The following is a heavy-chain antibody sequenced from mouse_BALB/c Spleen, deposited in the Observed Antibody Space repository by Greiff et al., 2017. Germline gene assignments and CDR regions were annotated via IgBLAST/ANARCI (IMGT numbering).Heavy chain of an antibody. Sequence: EVQLVETGGGLVQPKGSLKLSCAASGFTFNTNAMNWVRQAPGKGLEWVARIRSKSNNYATYYADSVKDRFTISRDDSQSMLYLQMNNLKTEDTAMYYCVRDRGNAWFAYWGQGTLVTVSA. J-gene: IGHJ3*01. V-gene: IGHV10S3*01. CDR1: GFTFNTNA. CDR2: IRSKSNNYAT. CDR3: VRDRGNAWFAY. D-gene: IGHD2-1*01.